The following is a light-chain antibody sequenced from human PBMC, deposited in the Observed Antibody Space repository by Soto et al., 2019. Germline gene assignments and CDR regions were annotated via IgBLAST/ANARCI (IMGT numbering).Light chain of an antibody. J-gene: IGKJ3*01. CDR1: QSISSW. CDR2: DAS. V-gene: IGKV1-5*01. CDR3: QQYNSYSPFG. Sequence: DIQMTQSPSTLSASVGDRVTITCRASQSISSWLAWYQQKPGKAPKLLIYDASSLESGVPSRFSGSGSGTEFTLTISSLQSDYFATYYCQQYNSYSPFGFGPGTKVDIK.